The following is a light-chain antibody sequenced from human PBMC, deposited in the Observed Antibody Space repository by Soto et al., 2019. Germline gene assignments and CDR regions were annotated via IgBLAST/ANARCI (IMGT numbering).Light chain of an antibody. CDR2: AAF. V-gene: IGKV1-39*01. Sequence: DIPMTQSPSSLSASVGDRVIITCRASQSINSYLNWYQQKPGKAPKLLIYAAFSLQSGVPSRFSGSGSGTDFTLTISSPQPEDFATYYCQQSHSIPITFGQGTRLEIK. CDR1: QSINSY. J-gene: IGKJ5*01. CDR3: QQSHSIPIT.